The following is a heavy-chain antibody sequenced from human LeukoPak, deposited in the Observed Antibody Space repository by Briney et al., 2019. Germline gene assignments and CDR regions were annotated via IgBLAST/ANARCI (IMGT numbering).Heavy chain of an antibody. CDR3: ARALHDFWSGPSPFDP. D-gene: IGHD3-3*01. CDR2: ISYDGSNK. Sequence: PWGSLRLSCAASGFTFSSYAMHWVRQAPGKGLEWVAVISYDGSNKYYADSVKGRFTISRDNSKNTLYLQMNSLRAEDTAVYYCARALHDFWSGPSPFDPWGQGTLVTVSS. J-gene: IGHJ5*02. CDR1: GFTFSSYA. V-gene: IGHV3-30*04.